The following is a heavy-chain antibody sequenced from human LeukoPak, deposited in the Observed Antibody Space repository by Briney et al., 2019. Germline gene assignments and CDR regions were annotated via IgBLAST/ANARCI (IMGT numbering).Heavy chain of an antibody. Sequence: GESLKISCKGSGYMFTSYWIGWVRQVPGKGREWMGIIYPADSDIRYSPSFQGQVTISADKSISTAYLQWSSLKASDTAMYYCARPQDFGLTGMNAFDIWGQGTMVTVSS. CDR1: GYMFTSYW. CDR3: ARPQDFGLTGMNAFDI. D-gene: IGHD7-27*01. CDR2: IYPADSDI. J-gene: IGHJ3*02. V-gene: IGHV5-51*01.